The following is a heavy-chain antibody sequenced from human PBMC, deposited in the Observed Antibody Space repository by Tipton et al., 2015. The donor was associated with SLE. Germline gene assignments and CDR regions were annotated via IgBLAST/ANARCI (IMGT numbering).Heavy chain of an antibody. J-gene: IGHJ3*02. CDR2: INHSGST. V-gene: IGHV4-34*01. Sequence: TLSLTCAVYGGSFSGYYWSWIRQPPGKGLEWIGEINHSGSTNYNPSLKSRVTISVDTSKNQFSLKLSSVTAADTAVYYCARGGGEIRYYDFWSGRDGAFDIWGQGTMVTVSS. D-gene: IGHD3-3*01. CDR1: GGSFSGYY. CDR3: ARGGGEIRYYDFWSGRDGAFDI.